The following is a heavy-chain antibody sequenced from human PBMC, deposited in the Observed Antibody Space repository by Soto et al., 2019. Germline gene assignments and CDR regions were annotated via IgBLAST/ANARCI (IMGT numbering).Heavy chain of an antibody. CDR1: GYTFTSYD. D-gene: IGHD1-26*01. CDR2: MNPNSGNT. J-gene: IGHJ3*02. CDR3: ATERWEDAFDI. V-gene: IGHV1-8*01. Sequence: QEQLVQSGAEVKKPGASVKVSCKASGYTFTSYDITWVRQATGQGLEWMGWMNPNSGNTGYEQKFQGKVTMTRNISIGTAYMELSSLRSEDTAVYYCATERWEDAFDIWGQGTMVTVSS.